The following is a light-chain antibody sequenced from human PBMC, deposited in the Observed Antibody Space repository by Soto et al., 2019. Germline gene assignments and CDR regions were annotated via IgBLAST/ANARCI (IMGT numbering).Light chain of an antibody. V-gene: IGLV2-23*01. CDR3: CSYAGSLAV. Sequence: QSVLTQPASVSGSPGQAITISCTGTSSDVGSYNLVSWYQQHPGQAPKLMIYERSKRPSGVSNRFSGSKSGNTASLTISGLQAEDEADYYCCSYAGSLAVFGGGTQLTVL. J-gene: IGLJ7*01. CDR2: ERS. CDR1: SSDVGSYNL.